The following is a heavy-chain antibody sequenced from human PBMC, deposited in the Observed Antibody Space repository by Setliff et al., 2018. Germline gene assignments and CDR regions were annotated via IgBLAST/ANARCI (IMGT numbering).Heavy chain of an antibody. V-gene: IGHV4-39*07. J-gene: IGHJ4*01. Sequence: SETLSLTCTVSGGSISSSSYYWGWIRQPPGKRLEWIGSIYYSGSTYYNPSLKSRVTISVDTSKNQFSLKLSSVTAADTAVYFCARGYYNFLSGYYTPYYFDYWGHGTLVTVSS. CDR1: GGSISSSSYY. CDR3: ARGYYNFLSGYYTPYYFDY. CDR2: IYYSGST. D-gene: IGHD3-3*01.